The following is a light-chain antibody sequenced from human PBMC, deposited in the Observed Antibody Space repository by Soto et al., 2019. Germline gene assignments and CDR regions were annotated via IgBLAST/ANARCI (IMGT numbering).Light chain of an antibody. J-gene: IGLJ3*02. V-gene: IGLV2-11*01. Sequence: QSALTQARSVSGSPGQSVTISCTGTSGDIGAYDYVSWFQQHPDKAPKLIIYHVSNRPSGVPDRFSGSKSGDTASLTISGLQTADEADYYCCSYAGYYTWVFGGGTKVTVL. CDR1: SGDIGAYDY. CDR2: HVS. CDR3: CSYAGYYTWV.